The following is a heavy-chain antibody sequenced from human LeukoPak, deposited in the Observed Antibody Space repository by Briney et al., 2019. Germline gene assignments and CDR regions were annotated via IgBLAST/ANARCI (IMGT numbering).Heavy chain of an antibody. CDR3: ARDSTDFDC. CDR2: ISSSSSYI. Sequence: GGSLRLSCAASGFTFSSYYMNWVRQAPGKGLEWVSSISSSSSYIYYADSVKDRFTISRDNAKNSLYLQMNSLRAEDTAVYYCARDSTDFDCWGQGTLVTVSS. CDR1: GFTFSSYY. J-gene: IGHJ4*02. V-gene: IGHV3-21*01.